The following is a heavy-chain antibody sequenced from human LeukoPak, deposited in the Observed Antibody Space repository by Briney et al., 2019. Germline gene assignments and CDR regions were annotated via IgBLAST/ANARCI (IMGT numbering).Heavy chain of an antibody. CDR2: IVVGSGNT. CDR3: AAEAAYYYDSRVAFDV. CDR1: GFTFTSSA. Sequence: EASVKVSCKASGFTFTSSAVQWVRQARGQRLEWIGWIVVGSGNTNYAQKFQERVTITRDMSTSLVYMELSSLRSEDTAVYYCAAEAAYYYDSRVAFDVWGQGTMVTVSS. D-gene: IGHD3-22*01. J-gene: IGHJ3*01. V-gene: IGHV1-58*01.